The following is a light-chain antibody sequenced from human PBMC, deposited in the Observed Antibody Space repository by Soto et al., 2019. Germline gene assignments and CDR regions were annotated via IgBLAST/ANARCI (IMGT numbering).Light chain of an antibody. Sequence: DIQMTHSPSSLSASVGDRVTITCRASQSISTYLNWYQQRPGKAPKLLSYAASTLQSGVPSRFSGSGSGKDFTLTTSSLQPEDFATYYCKQSYSAPLTFGPGIKVEIX. CDR2: AAS. CDR3: KQSYSAPLT. J-gene: IGKJ3*01. CDR1: QSISTY. V-gene: IGKV1-39*01.